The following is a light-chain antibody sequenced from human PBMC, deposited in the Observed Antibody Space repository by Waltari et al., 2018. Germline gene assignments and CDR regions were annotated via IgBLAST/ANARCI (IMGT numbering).Light chain of an antibody. CDR2: EVT. CDR3: CSYAGLGIYV. CDR1: SSDVGNYNL. Sequence: QSGLTQPASVSGSPGQSITISCTGTSSDVGNYNLVSWYQPYPGTAPKRMVYEVTKRTSGVSDRFSGYKSGNTASLTIYGLQSEDEADYYCCSYAGLGIYVVGTGTKVTVL. J-gene: IGLJ1*01. V-gene: IGLV2-23*02.